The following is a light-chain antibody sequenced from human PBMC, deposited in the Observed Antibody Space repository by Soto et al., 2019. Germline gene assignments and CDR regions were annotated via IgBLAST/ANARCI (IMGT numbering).Light chain of an antibody. CDR1: SSDVGGYNF. CDR3: SSYTSSTTGV. Sequence: QSALTQPASVSGSPGQSITISCTGTSSDVGGYNFVSWYQQNPGKPPKLIIYDVSNRPSGVSNRFSGSKSGNTASLTISGLQTEDEADYYCSSYTSSTTGVFGGGTKVTVL. CDR2: DVS. V-gene: IGLV2-14*03. J-gene: IGLJ3*02.